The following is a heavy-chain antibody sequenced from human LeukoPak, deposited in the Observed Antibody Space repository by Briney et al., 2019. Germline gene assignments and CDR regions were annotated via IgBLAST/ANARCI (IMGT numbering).Heavy chain of an antibody. CDR3: ARDMYYYDSSGYAY. V-gene: IGHV1-69*13. J-gene: IGHJ4*02. CDR1: GGTFSSYA. CDR2: IIPIFGTA. Sequence: SVKVSCKASGGTFSSYAISWVRQAPGQGLEWMGGIIPIFGTANYAQKFQGRVTITADESTSTAYMELSSLRSEDTAVHYCARDMYYYDSSGYAYWGQGTLVTVSS. D-gene: IGHD3-22*01.